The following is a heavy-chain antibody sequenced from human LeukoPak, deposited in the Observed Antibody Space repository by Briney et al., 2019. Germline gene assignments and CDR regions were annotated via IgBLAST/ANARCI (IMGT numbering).Heavy chain of an antibody. CDR1: GYTFSDYN. CDR2: INANSGGT. J-gene: IGHJ4*02. Sequence: ASVKVSCKASGYTFSDYNMHWVRQAPGQGPEWMGWINANSGGTNYAQKFQGRVTMTRDACISTAYREWSRLSSDATAVYFSVCASGTYYNANYFDYWGLGTLVTVSS. CDR3: VCASGTYYNANYFDY. D-gene: IGHD3-10*01. V-gene: IGHV1-2*02.